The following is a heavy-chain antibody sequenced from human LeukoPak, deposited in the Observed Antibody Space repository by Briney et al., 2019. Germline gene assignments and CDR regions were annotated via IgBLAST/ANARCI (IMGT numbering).Heavy chain of an antibody. CDR3: ARVGTWELQRVFDY. Sequence: GGSLRLSCAPSGFTFSDYWMTWVRQVPGKGLEWVANINRGGNEVHYVDSVKGRFTISRDNAKNSLYLQLDSLRVEDAAVYYCARVGTWELQRVFDYWGQGTLVTVSS. V-gene: IGHV3-7*01. CDR2: INRGGNEV. D-gene: IGHD1-26*01. J-gene: IGHJ4*02. CDR1: GFTFSDYW.